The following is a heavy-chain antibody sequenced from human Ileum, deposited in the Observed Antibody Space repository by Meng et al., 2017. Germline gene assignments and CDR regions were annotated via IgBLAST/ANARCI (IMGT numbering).Heavy chain of an antibody. V-gene: IGHV4-30-2*01. D-gene: IGHD2/OR15-2a*01. CDR2: IYQVGST. Sequence: HLQLQESGAGLVTCSQTLSLTCTVSGGSISSSAYSWTWIRQPPGKGLEWIGYIYQVGSTNYNPSLKSRVTIFVDTSKNQFSLKLTSVTAADTAVYYCASSTSGPELNYWGQGTLVTVSS. CDR3: ASSTSGPELNY. J-gene: IGHJ4*02. CDR1: GGSISSSAYS.